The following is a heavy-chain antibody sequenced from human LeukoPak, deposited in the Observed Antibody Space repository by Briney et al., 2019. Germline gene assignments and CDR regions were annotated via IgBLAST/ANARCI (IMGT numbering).Heavy chain of an antibody. Sequence: SETLSLTCTVSGGSIGSDHCTWIRQPPGKGLEYIGYIYYTGGTNYNPSLKSRVTISVDTSKDQFSLKLSSVTAADTAVYFCAKYGNSGWVIDNWGQGTLVTVSS. V-gene: IGHV4-59*08. J-gene: IGHJ4*02. CDR1: GGSIGSDH. CDR2: IYYTGGT. D-gene: IGHD6-19*01. CDR3: AKYGNSGWVIDN.